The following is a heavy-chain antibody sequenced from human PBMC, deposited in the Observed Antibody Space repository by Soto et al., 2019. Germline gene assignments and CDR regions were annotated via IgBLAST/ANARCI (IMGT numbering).Heavy chain of an antibody. V-gene: IGHV3-23*01. CDR2: ISGGGDAT. Sequence: EVKLLDSGGGLVQQGGSLRLSCAASGFTFSGYALTWVRQAPGKGLEWVSDISGGGDATFYADSVKGRFTISRDNSKNTLYLQMNTLRAEDTAVYYCARKVSGSTGRPDLWYFDLWGRGTLVTVSS. CDR3: ARKVSGSTGRPDLWYFDL. J-gene: IGHJ2*01. CDR1: GFTFSGYA. D-gene: IGHD3-10*01.